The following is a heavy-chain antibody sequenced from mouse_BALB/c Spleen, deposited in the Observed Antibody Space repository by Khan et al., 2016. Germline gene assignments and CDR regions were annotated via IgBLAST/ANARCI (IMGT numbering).Heavy chain of an antibody. CDR2: IDPAHGNF. D-gene: IGHD2-1*01. Sequence: VQLQQSGAELVKPGASVTLSCTASGFNIKDTYLHWVKQRPEQGLEWIGRIDPAHGNFKFDPKFQGKATITADTYSNTTYLQLSGLTSEDTAVYYCAGGNSPFDYWGQGTTLTVSS. CDR3: AGGNSPFDY. J-gene: IGHJ2*01. CDR1: GFNIKDTY. V-gene: IGHV14-3*02.